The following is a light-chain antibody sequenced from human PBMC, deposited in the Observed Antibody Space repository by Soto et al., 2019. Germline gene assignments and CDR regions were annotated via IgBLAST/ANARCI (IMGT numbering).Light chain of an antibody. CDR1: ENVISNF. J-gene: IGKJ1*01. Sequence: EIVLTQSPGTLSLSPGERASFSCRTSENVISNFLGWYQQRPGQAPRILIYGKSNRAPGIPGRLIGSGSGTDLNLTITSLEPEDSAFYYCHHYGRSLWTCGQGTKVDIK. V-gene: IGKV3-20*01. CDR2: GKS. CDR3: HHYGRSLWT.